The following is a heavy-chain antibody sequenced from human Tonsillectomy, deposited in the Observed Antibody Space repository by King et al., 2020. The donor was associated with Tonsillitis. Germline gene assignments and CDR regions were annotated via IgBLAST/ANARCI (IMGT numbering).Heavy chain of an antibody. D-gene: IGHD1-26*01. CDR2: IKSKTDGGTT. V-gene: IGHV3-15*01. CDR1: GFTFSNAW. Sequence: QLVQSGGGLVKPGGSLRLSCAASGFTFSNAWMSWVRQAPGKGLEWVGRIKSKTDGGTTDYAAPVNGRFTISRDDSKNTLYLQMNSLKTEDTAVYYCTTRGDGWDRTQIADYWGQGTLVTVSS. J-gene: IGHJ4*02. CDR3: TTRGDGWDRTQIADY.